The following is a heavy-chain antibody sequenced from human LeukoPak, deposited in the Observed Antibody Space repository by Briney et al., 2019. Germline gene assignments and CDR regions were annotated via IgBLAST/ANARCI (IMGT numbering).Heavy chain of an antibody. CDR2: IGISDTAT. J-gene: IGHJ4*03. CDR3: ATDTPGLQDFDI. V-gene: IGHV3-48*03. Sequence: PGGSLRHSRAVSGFTFSNHVASWGRQAPGKGLEWISYIGISDTATLYADSVEGRNAISRDNAKNSLYLQMNSLRVEDTAVYYCATDTPGLQDFDICGQGTLVTVSS. CDR1: GFTFSNHV.